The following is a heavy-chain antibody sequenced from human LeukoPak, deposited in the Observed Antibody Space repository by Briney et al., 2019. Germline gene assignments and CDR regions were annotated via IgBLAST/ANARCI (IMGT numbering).Heavy chain of an antibody. CDR2: ISSSGSTI. V-gene: IGHV3-48*03. CDR3: ARGANLYYYGSGSWDDAFDI. D-gene: IGHD3-10*01. Sequence: GGSLRLSCAASGFTFSSYEMTWVRQAPGKGLEWVSYISSSGSTIYYADSVKGRFTISRDNAKNSLYLQMNSLRAEDTAVYYCARGANLYYYGSGSWDDAFDIWGQGTMVTVSS. J-gene: IGHJ3*02. CDR1: GFTFSSYE.